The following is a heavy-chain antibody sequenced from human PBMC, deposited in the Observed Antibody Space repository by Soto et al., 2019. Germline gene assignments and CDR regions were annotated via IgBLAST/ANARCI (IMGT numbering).Heavy chain of an antibody. J-gene: IGHJ4*02. D-gene: IGHD2-2*02. V-gene: IGHV2-5*02. CDR3: AHRLKTSWYN. Sequence: QITLKESGPTLVKPTQTLTLTCTFSGFSLSTSGVGVGWIRQPPGKALEWLAFIYWDDDKRYSPSLRNRLTITKDTSKDLVVLTMTNMDPVDTATYFCAHRLKTSWYNWGQGTLVTVSS. CDR1: GFSLSTSGVG. CDR2: IYWDDDK.